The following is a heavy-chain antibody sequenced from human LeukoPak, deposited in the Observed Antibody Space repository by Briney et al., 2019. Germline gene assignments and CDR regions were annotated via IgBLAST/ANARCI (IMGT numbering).Heavy chain of an antibody. CDR3: VRDRSRIGY. D-gene: IGHD6-6*01. V-gene: IGHV3-48*04. CDR1: GFTFSSYG. Sequence: GGSLRLSCEVSGFTFSSYGMNWVRQAPGKGLEWVSYISSSSGTTSYADSVKGRFTISRDNAKNSLYLQMNSLRAEDTAVYYCVRDRSRIGYWGQGTLVTVSS. CDR2: ISSSSGTT. J-gene: IGHJ4*02.